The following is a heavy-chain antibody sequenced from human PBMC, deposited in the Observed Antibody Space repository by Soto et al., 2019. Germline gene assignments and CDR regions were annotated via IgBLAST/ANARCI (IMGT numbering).Heavy chain of an antibody. CDR2: INHSGST. CDR1: GGSLSGDY. Sequence: SENLSLTCAVYGGSLSGDYGSWIRQPPGKGLEWIGEINHSGSTNYNPSLKSRLIISVDTSRNQFSLRLTSVTAADTAVYYCARGLYDLRSGDRFDIWGQGTVVTVAS. J-gene: IGHJ3*02. V-gene: IGHV4-34*01. CDR3: ARGLYDLRSGDRFDI. D-gene: IGHD3-3*01.